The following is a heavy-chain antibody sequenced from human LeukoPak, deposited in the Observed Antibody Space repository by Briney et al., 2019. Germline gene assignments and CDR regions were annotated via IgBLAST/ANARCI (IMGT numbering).Heavy chain of an antibody. V-gene: IGHV3-7*01. CDR3: ARTIRGY. CDR1: GISLSNYA. D-gene: IGHD3-10*01. CDR2: IKEDGSEK. Sequence: PGGSLRLSCVVSGISLSNYAMTWVRQAPGKGLEWVANIKEDGSEKYYVDSVKGRFTISRDNAKNSLYLQMNSLTAEDTAVYYCARTIRGYWGQGTLVTVSS. J-gene: IGHJ4*02.